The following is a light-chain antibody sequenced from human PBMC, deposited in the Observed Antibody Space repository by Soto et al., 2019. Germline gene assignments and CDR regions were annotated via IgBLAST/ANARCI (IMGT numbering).Light chain of an antibody. Sequence: DTQITQSPSSLSAAVGDRISITCRASQTVSTYLNWHQQKAGQAPTLLISATSTLQSGVPSRFSGSGSGTEFTLTITSLQPEDFATYYCQQTYTTPRTFGQGTKVAFK. V-gene: IGKV1-39*01. CDR1: QTVSTY. CDR2: ATS. CDR3: QQTYTTPRT. J-gene: IGKJ1*01.